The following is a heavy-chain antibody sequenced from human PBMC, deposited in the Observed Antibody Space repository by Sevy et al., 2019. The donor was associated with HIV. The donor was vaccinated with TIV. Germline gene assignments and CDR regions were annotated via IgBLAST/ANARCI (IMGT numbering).Heavy chain of an antibody. D-gene: IGHD1-7*01. CDR1: GFTFSDYY. J-gene: IGHJ4*02. Sequence: GGSLRLSCAVSGFTFSDYYMSWIRQAPGKGLEWVSDISSGSTYTKYADSVKGRFTVSGDNANNSLYLQMNSLRVEDTAVYYCSSDRRNYAGQYFDYWGQGTLVTVSS. CDR2: ISSGSTYT. V-gene: IGHV3-11*06. CDR3: SSDRRNYAGQYFDY.